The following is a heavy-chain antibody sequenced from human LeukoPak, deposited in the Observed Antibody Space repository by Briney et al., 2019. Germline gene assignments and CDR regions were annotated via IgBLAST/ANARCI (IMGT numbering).Heavy chain of an antibody. J-gene: IGHJ4*02. CDR2: IYSGGST. D-gene: IGHD6-13*01. Sequence: GGSLSLSCAASGFTVSSNYMSWVRKAPGKGLEWVSVIYSGGSTYYADSVKGRFTISRDNSKNTLYLQMNSLRAEDTAVYYCARDRAGSWYYYFDYWGQGTLVTVSS. CDR1: GFTVSSNY. CDR3: ARDRAGSWYYYFDY. V-gene: IGHV3-66*01.